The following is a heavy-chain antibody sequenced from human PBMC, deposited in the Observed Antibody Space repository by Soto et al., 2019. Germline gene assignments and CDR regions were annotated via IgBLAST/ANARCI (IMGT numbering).Heavy chain of an antibody. CDR1: GFTFRSYA. J-gene: IGHJ4*02. CDR3: APPPLLMAAAIRVDY. CDR2: ISGSGGST. D-gene: IGHD2-2*02. V-gene: IGHV3-23*01. Sequence: EVQLLESGGGLVQPGGSLRLSCAASGFTFRSYAMSWVRQAPGKGLEWVSAISGSGGSTYYADSVKGRFTISGDNSKNTLYLQMNSLRAADTAVYYCAPPPLLMAAAIRVDYWGQGTLVTVSS.